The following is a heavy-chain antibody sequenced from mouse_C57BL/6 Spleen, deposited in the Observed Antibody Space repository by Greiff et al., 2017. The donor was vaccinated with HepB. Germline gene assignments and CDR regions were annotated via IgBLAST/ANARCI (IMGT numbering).Heavy chain of an antibody. V-gene: IGHV1-50*01. D-gene: IGHD2-2*01. CDR2: IDPSDSYT. Sequence: QVQLQQPGAELVKPGASVKLSCKASGYTFTSYWMQWVKQRPGQGLEWIGEIDPSDSYTNYNQKFKGKATLTVDTSSSTAYMQLSSLTSEDSAVYYCARGEVTTYFDYWGQGTTLTVSS. CDR3: ARGEVTTYFDY. J-gene: IGHJ2*01. CDR1: GYTFTSYW.